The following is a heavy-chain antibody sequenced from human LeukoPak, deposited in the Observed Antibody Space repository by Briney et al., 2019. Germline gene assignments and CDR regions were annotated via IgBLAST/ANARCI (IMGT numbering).Heavy chain of an antibody. V-gene: IGHV1-8*03. CDR2: MNPNSGNT. CDR1: GYNFTTFD. J-gene: IGHJ4*02. Sequence: ASVKVSCKASGYNFTTFDINWVRQATGQGLEWMGWMNPNSGNTGYAQKFQGRVTITKNTSISTAYMEVSSLRSEDTAVYYCARAYYSGPTCYHGELNFDYWGQGTLVTVSS. D-gene: IGHD2-15*01. CDR3: ARAYYSGPTCYHGELNFDY.